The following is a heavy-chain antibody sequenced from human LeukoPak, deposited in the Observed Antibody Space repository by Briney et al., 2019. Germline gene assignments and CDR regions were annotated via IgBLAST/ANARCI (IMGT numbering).Heavy chain of an antibody. CDR1: GGTFSSYA. CDR3: ARVTDYYDSSGHYSPFDY. D-gene: IGHD3-22*01. V-gene: IGHV1-69*13. Sequence: SVTVSCQASGGTFSSYAISWVRQAPGQGLEWMGGIIPIFGTANYAQTFQGRVTITADESTSPGYMELSSLRSEDTAVYYCARVTDYYDSSGHYSPFDYWGQGTLVTVSS. CDR2: IIPIFGTA. J-gene: IGHJ4*02.